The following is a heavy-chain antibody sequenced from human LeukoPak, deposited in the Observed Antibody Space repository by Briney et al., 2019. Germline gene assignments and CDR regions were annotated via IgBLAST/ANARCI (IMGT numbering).Heavy chain of an antibody. V-gene: IGHV1-69*05. CDR3: ARRPEGLYGSGSYYNWFDP. J-gene: IGHJ5*02. CDR1: GGTFSSYA. Sequence: ASVKVSCKASGGTFSSYAISWVRHAPGQGLEWMGGIIPIFGTANYAQKFQGRVTITTDESTSTAYMELSSLRSEDTAVYYCARRPEGLYGSGSYYNWFDPWGQGTLVTVSS. CDR2: IIPIFGTA. D-gene: IGHD3-10*01.